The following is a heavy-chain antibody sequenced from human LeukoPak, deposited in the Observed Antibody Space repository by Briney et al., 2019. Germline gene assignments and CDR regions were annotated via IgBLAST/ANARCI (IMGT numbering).Heavy chain of an antibody. CDR3: ARVTSGGYLDS. D-gene: IGHD3-22*01. J-gene: IGHJ4*02. CDR2: IYTSGST. V-gene: IGHV4-61*02. CDR1: GGSISSGSYY. Sequence: SETLSLTCTVFGGSISSGSYYWSWIRQPAGKGLEWIGRIYTSGSTNYNPSLKSRVSISVDTSKNQFSLKLNSVTAADTAVYYCARVTSGGYLDSWGQGTLVTVSS.